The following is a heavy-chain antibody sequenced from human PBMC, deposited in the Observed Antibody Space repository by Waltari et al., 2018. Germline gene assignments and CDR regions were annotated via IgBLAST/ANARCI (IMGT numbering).Heavy chain of an antibody. V-gene: IGHV3-74*01. CDR2: VEGDGART. J-gene: IGHJ6*02. CDR3: ARDWRNLGMDV. Sequence: EVQMVESGGGLVQPGGSLRLSCEASGFPLGNFWVHGIRQGLGQGLMYVSGVEGDGARTRYADSGGGRFTISRDNAKNAVYLQMTSLRAEDTALYYCARDWRNLGMDVWGQGTTVTVSS. CDR1: GFPLGNFW. D-gene: IGHD3-3*01.